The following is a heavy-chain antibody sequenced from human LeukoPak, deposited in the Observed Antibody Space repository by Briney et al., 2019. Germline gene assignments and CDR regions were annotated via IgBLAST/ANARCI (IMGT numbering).Heavy chain of an antibody. V-gene: IGHV4-59*11. CDR2: IFETRRT. CDR3: ARGGWGDESWSGRAINWVDP. J-gene: IGHJ5*02. D-gene: IGHD3-3*01. CDR1: GASITSHY. Sequence: SETLSLTCTVSGASITSHYWSWLRQPPGKGLEWIGYIFETRRTNSSTYFKSRVTISADTSKNQFSLRLSSETAADTAVYYCARGGWGDESWSGRAINWVDPWGQGTLVTVSS.